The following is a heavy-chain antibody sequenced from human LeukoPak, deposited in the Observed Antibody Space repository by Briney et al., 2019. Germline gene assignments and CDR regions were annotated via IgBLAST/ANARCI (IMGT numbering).Heavy chain of an antibody. V-gene: IGHV3-74*01. D-gene: IGHD6-19*01. CDR1: GVTLSTYW. CDR2: ISRSGTIS. CDR3: VREFRITVAGVSRRFFDY. Sequence: GGSLRLSCEASGVTLSTYWMHWGRQAPGKGLDWVSRISRSGTISTYPDSVKGRFTISRDNAKKTLYLQMSSLKAEGTSVYYCVREFRITVAGVSRRFFDYWGQGTLVTVSS. J-gene: IGHJ4*02.